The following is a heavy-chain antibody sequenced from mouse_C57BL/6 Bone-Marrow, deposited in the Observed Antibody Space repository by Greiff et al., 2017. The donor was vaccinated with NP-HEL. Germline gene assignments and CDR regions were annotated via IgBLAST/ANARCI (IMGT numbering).Heavy chain of an antibody. CDR1: GFSLSTFGMG. CDR3: ARIKLNYYGSSGYFDV. J-gene: IGHJ1*03. D-gene: IGHD1-1*01. CDR2: IWWDDDK. V-gene: IGHV8-8*01. Sequence: QVTLKVSGPGILQPSQTLSLTCSFSGFSLSTFGMGVGWIRQPSGKGLEWLAHIWWDDDKYYNPALKSRLTISKDTSKNQVFLKIANVDTADTATYYCARIKLNYYGSSGYFDVWGTGTTVTVSS.